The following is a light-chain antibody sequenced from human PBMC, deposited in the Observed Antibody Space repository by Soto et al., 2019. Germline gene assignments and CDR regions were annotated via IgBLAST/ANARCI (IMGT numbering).Light chain of an antibody. J-gene: IGLJ2*01. V-gene: IGLV1-44*01. CDR3: AAWDDSLNGVV. CDR2: SNN. CDR1: SSNIGSNT. Sequence: QSVLTQPPSASATPGQRVTISCSGGSSNIGSNTVNWYQQLPGTAPKLLIHSNNQRPSGVPDRFSGSKSGTSASLAISGLQYEDDADYYCAAWDDSLNGVVFGGGTKLTVL.